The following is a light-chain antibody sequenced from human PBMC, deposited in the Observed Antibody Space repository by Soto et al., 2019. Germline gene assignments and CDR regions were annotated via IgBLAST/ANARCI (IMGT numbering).Light chain of an antibody. V-gene: IGLV2-14*01. J-gene: IGLJ2*01. CDR2: DVS. CDR1: SSDVGGYIY. Sequence: QSALTQPASVSGSPGQSITISCTGTSSDVGGYIYVSWHQQHPGTAPKLMIYDVSNRPSGVSNRFSGSKSGNTASLTISGLQAEDEAYYYCSSFTSSNTLVFGGGTQLTVL. CDR3: SSFTSSNTLV.